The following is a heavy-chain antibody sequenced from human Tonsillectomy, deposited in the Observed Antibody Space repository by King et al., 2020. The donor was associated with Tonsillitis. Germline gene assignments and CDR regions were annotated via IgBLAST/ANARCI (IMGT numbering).Heavy chain of an antibody. CDR1: GFTFSDYY. J-gene: IGHJ4*02. Sequence: VQLVESGGGLVKPGGSLRLSCAASGFTFSDYYMSWIRQAPGKGLEWVSYISSSGSTIYNADSGKGRFTISRDNAKSSLYLQMNSLRAEDTAVYYCARYRRDSYNARFDYWGQGTLVTVSS. D-gene: IGHD5-24*01. V-gene: IGHV3-11*01. CDR3: ARYRRDSYNARFDY. CDR2: ISSSGSTI.